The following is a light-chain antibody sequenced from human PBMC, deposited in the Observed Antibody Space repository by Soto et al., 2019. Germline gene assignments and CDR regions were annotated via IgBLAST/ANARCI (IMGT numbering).Light chain of an antibody. Sequence: EKVMTQSPDTLSVFPGERATLSCRASPTVNSDLAWYQQKPGQAPRLLIYGASTRATGIPARFTGSGFGTDFTLTISSLQSEDFGVYYCQQYNDSPLTFGRGTKVEI. CDR2: GAS. V-gene: IGKV3-15*01. J-gene: IGKJ4*01. CDR1: PTVNSD. CDR3: QQYNDSPLT.